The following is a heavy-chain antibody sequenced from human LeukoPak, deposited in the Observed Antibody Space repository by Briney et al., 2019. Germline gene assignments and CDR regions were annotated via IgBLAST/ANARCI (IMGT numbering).Heavy chain of an antibody. D-gene: IGHD6-19*01. J-gene: IGHJ4*02. V-gene: IGHV4-4*07. Sequence: PSETLSLTCTISGGSINSHFWSWIRQPAGKGLEWIGRIRSTGDPNYNPSLRSRVTMSVDTSKNRFSLKVSSVTAADTAVYYCARDWYPNTVGWNFDFWGQGTLVTVSS. CDR1: GGSINSHF. CDR2: IRSTGDP. CDR3: ARDWYPNTVGWNFDF.